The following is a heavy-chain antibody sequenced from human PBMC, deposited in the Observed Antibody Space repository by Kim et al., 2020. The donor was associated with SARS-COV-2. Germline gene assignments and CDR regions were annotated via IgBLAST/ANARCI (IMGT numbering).Heavy chain of an antibody. CDR3: AKGRLYYDILTGYSTQYYFDY. CDR1: GFTFSSYA. J-gene: IGHJ4*02. D-gene: IGHD3-9*01. Sequence: GGSLRLSCAASGFTFSSYAMSWVRQAPGKGLEWVSAISGSGGSTYYADSVKGRFTISRDNSKNTLYLQMNSLRAEDTAVYYCAKGRLYYDILTGYSTQYYFDYWGQGTLVTVSS. V-gene: IGHV3-23*01. CDR2: ISGSGGST.